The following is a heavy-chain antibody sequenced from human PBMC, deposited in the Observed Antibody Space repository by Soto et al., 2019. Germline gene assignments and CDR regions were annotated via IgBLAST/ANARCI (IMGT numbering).Heavy chain of an antibody. CDR1: GFSFSTYW. D-gene: IGHD3-10*01. Sequence: PGGSLRLSCAASGFSFSTYWIHWVRQAPGKGLVWVSRINSDGSKIDYADSVKGRFTISRDNARNTLNLQMNSLTAEDTAIYYCARAGPSPSYKYTLDVWGQGTKVTGSS. CDR3: ARAGPSPSYKYTLDV. J-gene: IGHJ6*02. CDR2: INSDGSKI. V-gene: IGHV3-74*01.